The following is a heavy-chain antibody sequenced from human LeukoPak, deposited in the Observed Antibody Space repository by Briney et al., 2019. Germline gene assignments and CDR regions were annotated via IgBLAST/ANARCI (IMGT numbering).Heavy chain of an antibody. Sequence: GGSLRLSCAASGFTFSSYWTSWVRQAPGKGLEWVANIKQDGSEKYYVGSVKGRFTISRDNAKNSLYLQMNSMRTEDTAVYYCARVAPDDYGDYVRDYWGQGTLVTVSS. CDR2: IKQDGSEK. CDR3: ARVAPDDYGDYVRDY. D-gene: IGHD4-17*01. CDR1: GFTFSSYW. V-gene: IGHV3-7*01. J-gene: IGHJ4*02.